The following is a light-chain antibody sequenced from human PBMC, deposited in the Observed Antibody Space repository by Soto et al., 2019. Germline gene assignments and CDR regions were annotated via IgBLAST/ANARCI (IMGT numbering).Light chain of an antibody. CDR3: SSYAGNYTLD. CDR2: DVN. J-gene: IGLJ2*01. Sequence: QSVLTQPRSVSGSPGQSVTISCTGTSSDVGTYNSVSWYQQHPGKAPKLMIYDVNKRPSGVPDRFSGSMSGNTASLTISGLQADYEADYHCSSYAGNYTLDFGGGTKLTVL. CDR1: SSDVGTYNS. V-gene: IGLV2-11*01.